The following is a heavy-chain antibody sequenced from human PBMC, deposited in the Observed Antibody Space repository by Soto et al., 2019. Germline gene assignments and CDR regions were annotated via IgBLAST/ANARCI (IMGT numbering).Heavy chain of an antibody. CDR1: GGSISSGGSS. CDR2: IYHSGST. V-gene: IGHV4-30-2*01. CDR3: ARAGDSSGPVALGY. D-gene: IGHD6-19*01. J-gene: IGHJ4*02. Sequence: QLQLQESGSGLVKPSQTLSLTCAVSGGSISSGGSSWSWIRQPPGKGLEWIGYIYHSGSTYYNPSLQRRVTISVDRSKNQFSLKLSSVPAADTAVYYCARAGDSSGPVALGYWGQGTLVTVSS.